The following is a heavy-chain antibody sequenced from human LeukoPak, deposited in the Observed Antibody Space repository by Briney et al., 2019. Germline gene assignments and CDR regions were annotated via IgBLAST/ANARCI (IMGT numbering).Heavy chain of an antibody. CDR1: GFSFSLYG. D-gene: IGHD3-3*01. Sequence: HSGGSLRLSCGACGFSFSLYGMHWVRQAPGKGLEWVAFIWAAGNDDFYADSVKGRFTISRDNSKNTLYLQMNSLRAEDTAVYYCARDLGTRYDFWSGYFRRFDPWGQGTLVTVSS. V-gene: IGHV3-30*02. CDR3: ARDLGTRYDFWSGYFRRFDP. CDR2: IWAAGNDD. J-gene: IGHJ5*02.